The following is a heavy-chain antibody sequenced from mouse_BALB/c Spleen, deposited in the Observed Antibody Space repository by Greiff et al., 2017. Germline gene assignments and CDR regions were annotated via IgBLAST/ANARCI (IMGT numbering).Heavy chain of an antibody. V-gene: IGHV1-69*02. D-gene: IGHD3-3*01. CDR2: IDPSDSYT. CDR3: ARGGDPYYFDY. J-gene: IGHJ2*01. Sequence: QVQLQQPGAELVKPGASVKLSCKASGYTFTSYWMHWVKQRPGQGLEWIGEIDPSDSYTNYNQKFKGKATLTVDKSSSTAYMQLSSLTSEDSAVYYCARGGDPYYFDYWGQGTTLTVSS. CDR1: GYTFTSYW.